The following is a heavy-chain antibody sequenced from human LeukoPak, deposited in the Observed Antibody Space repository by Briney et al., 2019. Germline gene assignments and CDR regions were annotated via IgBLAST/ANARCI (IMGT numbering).Heavy chain of an antibody. CDR2: INPSGGST. V-gene: IGHV1-46*02. CDR3: ARQGTYSSAIGMGY. J-gene: IGHJ4*02. Sequence: ASVKVSCKASGYTFNNHYMYWVRQAPGQGLEWMGVINPSGGSTSYAQKFQGRVTMTRDTSTRTVYMEVNSLRSEDTAVYYCARQGTYSSAIGMGYWGQGTLVTDSS. CDR1: GYTFNNHY. D-gene: IGHD6-19*01.